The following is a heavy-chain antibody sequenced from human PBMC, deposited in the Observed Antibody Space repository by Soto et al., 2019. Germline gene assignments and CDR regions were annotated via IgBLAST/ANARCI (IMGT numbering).Heavy chain of an antibody. CDR1: CYTITNYG. D-gene: IGHD2-2*01. V-gene: IGHV1-18*04. J-gene: IGHJ6*02. CDR2: ISAYNGNT. Sequence: SSVKVSCKARCYTITNYGLSWVRQAPGQGLEWMGWISAYNGNTNYAQKLQGRVTMPTDTSTSTAYMELRSLRSDDTAVYYGARVFQFSGFPAARLGMDVSGQGSTVIVSS. CDR3: ARVFQFSGFPAARLGMDV.